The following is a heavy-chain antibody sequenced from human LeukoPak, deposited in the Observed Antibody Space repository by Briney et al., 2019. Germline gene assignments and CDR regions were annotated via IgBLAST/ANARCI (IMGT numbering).Heavy chain of an antibody. V-gene: IGHV3-7*01. CDR2: IKQDGSEK. CDR1: GFTFSSYW. D-gene: IGHD6-19*01. CDR3: AKSMYSSGWYGSDY. J-gene: IGHJ4*02. Sequence: GGSLRLSCAASGFTFSSYWMSWVRQAPGKGLEWVANIKQDGSEKYYVDSVKGRFTISRDNAKNSIYLQMNSLRVEDTAVYYCAKSMYSSGWYGSDYWGQGTLVTVSS.